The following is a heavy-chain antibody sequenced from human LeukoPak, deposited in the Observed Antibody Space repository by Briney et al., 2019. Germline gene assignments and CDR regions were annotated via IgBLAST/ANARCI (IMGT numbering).Heavy chain of an antibody. J-gene: IGHJ3*02. Sequence: SETLSLTCTASGGSISSSSYYWGWIRQPPGQGLEWIGSIYYTGSTYYNASVKSRVTISVDTSKNQFSLKLRAVTAADTAVYYCARLPANDAFDIWGQGTMVTVSS. CDR2: IYYTGST. CDR1: GGSISSSSYY. CDR3: ARLPANDAFDI. V-gene: IGHV4-39*07.